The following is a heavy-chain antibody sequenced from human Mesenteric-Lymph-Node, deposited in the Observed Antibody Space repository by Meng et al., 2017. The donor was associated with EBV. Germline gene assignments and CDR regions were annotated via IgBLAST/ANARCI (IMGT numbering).Heavy chain of an antibody. Sequence: QVQLQQWGAGLLKPSETLSLTCAVSGESSSGYYWSWIRQSSGKGLEWIGEINHSGSTNYNPSLESRLTISVDTSRNHFSLKLTSVTAADTAVYYCARGRIDDYTKFFDYWGQGTLVTVSS. CDR2: INHSGST. D-gene: IGHD4-11*01. J-gene: IGHJ4*02. CDR3: ARGRIDDYTKFFDY. CDR1: GESSSGYY. V-gene: IGHV4-34*01.